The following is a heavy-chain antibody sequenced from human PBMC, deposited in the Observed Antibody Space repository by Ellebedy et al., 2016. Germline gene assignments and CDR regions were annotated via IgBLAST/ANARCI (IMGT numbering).Heavy chain of an antibody. V-gene: IGHV3-23*01. CDR2: ISGSGGST. CDR3: ARHDYGDYGGFDY. J-gene: IGHJ4*02. Sequence: GESLKISXAASGFTFSSYAMSWVRQAPGKGLEWVSAISGSGGSTYYADSVKGRFTISRDNSKNTLYLQMNSLRAEDTAVYYCARHDYGDYGGFDYWGQGTLVTVSS. CDR1: GFTFSSYA. D-gene: IGHD4-17*01.